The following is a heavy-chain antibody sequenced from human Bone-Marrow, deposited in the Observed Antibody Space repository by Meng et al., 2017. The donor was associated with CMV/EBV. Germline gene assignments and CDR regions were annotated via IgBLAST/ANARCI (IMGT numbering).Heavy chain of an antibody. V-gene: IGHV3-11*01. J-gene: IGHJ4*02. D-gene: IGHD6-13*01. CDR3: ARVSGSSWLSFHFDY. CDR2: ITSSGARM. Sequence: GESLKISCAASGVTFSDDYMTWIRQAPGKGLEWVSYITSSGARMYYGDSVKGRFTISRDNAKNSLYLQMNSLRVEDTAVYYCARVSGSSWLSFHFDYWGQGTLVTVSS. CDR1: GVTFSDDY.